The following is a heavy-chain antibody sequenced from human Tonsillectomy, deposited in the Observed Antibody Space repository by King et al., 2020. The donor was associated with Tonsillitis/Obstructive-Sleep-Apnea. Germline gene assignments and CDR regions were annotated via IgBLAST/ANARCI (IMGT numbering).Heavy chain of an antibody. Sequence: QLVESGGDLVQPGGSLRLSCAASGFAFCAYAMNWVRQAPGKELEWGSDIRCSSSTIYYADSVKGRVTICRDNANKSLYLQMNSLRDEDTGVYYCARSPMVHGRLSDFDIWGQGTMVTVSS. CDR2: IRCSSSTI. CDR1: GFAFCAYA. V-gene: IGHV3-48*02. D-gene: IGHD3-10*01. CDR3: ARSPMVHGRLSDFDI. J-gene: IGHJ3*02.